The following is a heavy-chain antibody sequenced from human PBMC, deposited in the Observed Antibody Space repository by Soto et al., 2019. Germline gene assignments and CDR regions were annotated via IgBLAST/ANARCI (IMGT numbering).Heavy chain of an antibody. CDR3: AKVPYYDFWSGYYPFDY. J-gene: IGHJ4*02. Sequence: GGSLRLSCAASGFTFSSYAMSWVRQAPGKGLEWVSAISGSGGSTYYADSVKGRFTISRDNSKNTLYLQMNSLRAEDTAVYYCAKVPYYDFWSGYYPFDYWGQGTLVTVSS. V-gene: IGHV3-23*01. D-gene: IGHD3-3*01. CDR1: GFTFSSYA. CDR2: ISGSGGST.